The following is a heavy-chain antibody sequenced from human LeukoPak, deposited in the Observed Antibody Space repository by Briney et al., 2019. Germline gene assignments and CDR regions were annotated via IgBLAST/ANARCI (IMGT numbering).Heavy chain of an antibody. Sequence: SKTLSLTCAVYGGSFSGYYWSWIRQPPGKGLEWIGEITHTGSTNYNPSLKSRVTISVDTSKNQFSLKLTSVTAADTAVYYCARGPHYTSTWYRGRTDNRFDPWGQGTLVTVSS. CDR1: GGSFSGYY. V-gene: IGHV4-34*01. D-gene: IGHD6-13*01. CDR3: ARGPHYTSTWYRGRTDNRFDP. CDR2: ITHTGST. J-gene: IGHJ5*02.